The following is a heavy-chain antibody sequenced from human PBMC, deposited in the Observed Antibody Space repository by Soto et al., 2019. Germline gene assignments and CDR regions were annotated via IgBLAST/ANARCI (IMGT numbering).Heavy chain of an antibody. CDR3: ARSVRDDYGDYGGWFEP. Sequence: SETLSLTCTFSVVSISSGGYYCSWIRQHPGKGLEWIGYIYYSGSTYYNPSLKSRVTISVDTSKNQFSLKLSSVTAADTAVYYCARSVRDDYGDYGGWFEPWGQGTLVSVSS. CDR1: VVSISSGGYY. CDR2: IYYSGST. V-gene: IGHV4-31*03. D-gene: IGHD4-17*01. J-gene: IGHJ5*02.